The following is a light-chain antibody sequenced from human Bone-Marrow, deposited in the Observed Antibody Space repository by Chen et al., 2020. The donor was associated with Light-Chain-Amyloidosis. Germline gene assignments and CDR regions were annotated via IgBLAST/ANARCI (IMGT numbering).Light chain of an antibody. Sequence: SYVLTQPSSVSVAPGQTATIACGGNTIGSTSVHWSQQTPGQAPLLVVYDDSDRPSGIPERLSGSNSGNTATLTISRVEAGDEADYYCQVWDRSSDRPVFGGGTKLTVL. CDR3: QVWDRSSDRPV. J-gene: IGLJ3*02. V-gene: IGLV3-21*02. CDR1: TIGSTS. CDR2: DDS.